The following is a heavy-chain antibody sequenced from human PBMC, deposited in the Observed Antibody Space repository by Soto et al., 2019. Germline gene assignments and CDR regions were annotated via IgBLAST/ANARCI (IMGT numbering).Heavy chain of an antibody. J-gene: IGHJ5*02. Sequence: QVQLVESGGGVVQPGGSLRLSCAASGFTFSSYGMHWVRQAPGKGLEWVAVIWYDGSNKYYADSVKGRFTISRDNSKNTLYLQMNSLRAEDTAVYYCARDHNDFWSGYLRNWFDPWGQGTLVTVSS. CDR2: IWYDGSNK. CDR1: GFTFSSYG. CDR3: ARDHNDFWSGYLRNWFDP. V-gene: IGHV3-33*01. D-gene: IGHD3-3*01.